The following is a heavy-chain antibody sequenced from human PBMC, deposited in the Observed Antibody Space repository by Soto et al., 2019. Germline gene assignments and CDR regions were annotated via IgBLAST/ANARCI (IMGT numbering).Heavy chain of an antibody. CDR3: ARAYGDQLGGDFDY. Sequence: GGSLRLSCAASGFTFSSYWMSWVRQAPGKGLEWVANIKQDGSEKYYVDSVKGRFTISRDNAKNSLYLQMNSLRAEDTAVYYSARAYGDQLGGDFDYWGQGTLVTVSS. V-gene: IGHV3-7*04. CDR2: IKQDGSEK. D-gene: IGHD4-17*01. J-gene: IGHJ4*02. CDR1: GFTFSSYW.